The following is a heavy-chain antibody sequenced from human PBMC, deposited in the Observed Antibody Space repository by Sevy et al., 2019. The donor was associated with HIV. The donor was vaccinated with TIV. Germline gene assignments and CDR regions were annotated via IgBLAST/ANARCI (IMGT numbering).Heavy chain of an antibody. V-gene: IGHV3-23*01. D-gene: IGHD1-26*01. CDR1: GFTFSSYA. Sequence: GGSLRLSCAASGFTFSSYAMSWVRQAPGKGLEWVSAISGSGGSTYYADSVKGRFTISRDNSKNTLYLQINSLRAEDTALYYCAKDLPGSGGSDIRPTVAPFDIWGQGTMVNVSS. J-gene: IGHJ3*02. CDR2: ISGSGGST. CDR3: AKDLPGSGGSDIRPTVAPFDI.